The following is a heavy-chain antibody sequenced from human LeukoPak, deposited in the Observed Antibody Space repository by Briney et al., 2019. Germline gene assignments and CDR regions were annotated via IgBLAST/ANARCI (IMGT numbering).Heavy chain of an antibody. D-gene: IGHD3-22*01. J-gene: IGHJ3*02. CDR3: ARAKMFYYEGGTYYHAFDI. V-gene: IGHV3-21*01. Sequence: PGGSLRLSCAASGFSFSSYSMNWVRQAPGKGLEWVSSISSSSNYIYYAGSVKGRFTISRDNAKNSLYLQMNSLRAEDTAVYYCARAKMFYYEGGTYYHAFDIWGQGTMVTVSS. CDR2: ISSSSNYI. CDR1: GFSFSSYS.